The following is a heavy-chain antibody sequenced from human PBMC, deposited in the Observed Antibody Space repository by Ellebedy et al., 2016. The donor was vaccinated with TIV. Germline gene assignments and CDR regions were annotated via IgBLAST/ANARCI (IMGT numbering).Heavy chain of an antibody. CDR2: IYWNDDK. D-gene: IGHD3-9*01. CDR3: ARMRVDVLRYFDWPYYFDY. V-gene: IGHV2-5*01. Sequence: SGPTLVKPTQTLTLTCTFSGFLLSTSGVGVGWIRQPPGKALEWLALIYWNDDKRYSPSLKSRLTITKDTSKNQVVLTMTKMDPVDTATYYCARMRVDVLRYFDWPYYFDYWGQGTLVTVSS. J-gene: IGHJ4*02. CDR1: GFLLSTSGVG.